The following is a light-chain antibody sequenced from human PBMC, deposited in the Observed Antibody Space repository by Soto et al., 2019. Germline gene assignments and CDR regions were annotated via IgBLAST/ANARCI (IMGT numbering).Light chain of an antibody. CDR1: QSVNSN. CDR2: RAS. CDR3: QQYNNWPRT. V-gene: IGKV3-15*01. Sequence: EIVMTQSPVTLSVSPGERATLSCRASQSVNSNLAWYQQKPGQAPRLLIYRASTRATAFPARFSGSGSGTEFTLTISSLQSGDFAVYYCQQYNNWPRTFGQGTKVEIK. J-gene: IGKJ1*01.